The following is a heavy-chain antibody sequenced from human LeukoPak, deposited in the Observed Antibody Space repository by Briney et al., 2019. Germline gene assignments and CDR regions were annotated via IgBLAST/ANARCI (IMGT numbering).Heavy chain of an antibody. V-gene: IGHV3-23*01. CDR2: INGGGDYI. Sequence: GGSLRLSCAASGFTFSSYAMSWVRQAPGKGLEWVSTINGGGDYIYHADSVKGRFTISRDNSKDTLYLQMNTLRAEDTAIYYCAKDPAAGLPYYFDYWVQGTLVTVSS. CDR1: GFTFSSYA. CDR3: AKDPAAGLPYYFDY. J-gene: IGHJ4*02. D-gene: IGHD2-15*01.